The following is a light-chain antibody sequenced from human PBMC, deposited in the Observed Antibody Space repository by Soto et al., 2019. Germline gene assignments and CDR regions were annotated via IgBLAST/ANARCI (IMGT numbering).Light chain of an antibody. CDR2: EVN. V-gene: IGLV2-8*01. CDR1: SSDVGGYNY. Sequence: QSVLTQPPSASGSPGQSVTISCTGASSDVGGYNYVSWYQQHPGKAPKLIIYEVNKRPSGVPDRFSGSKSGNTASLTVSGLQAEDEADYHCSSYAGSSDWRFGGGTKVTVL. J-gene: IGLJ3*02. CDR3: SSYAGSSDWR.